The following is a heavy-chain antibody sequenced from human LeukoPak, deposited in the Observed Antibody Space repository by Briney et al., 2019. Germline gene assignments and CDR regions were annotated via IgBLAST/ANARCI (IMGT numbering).Heavy chain of an antibody. CDR2: ISGSGGST. D-gene: IGHD2-2*03. J-gene: IGHJ3*02. CDR1: GFTFSRYA. Sequence: GGSLRLSCAASGFTFSRYAMSWVRQAPGKGLEWVSVISGSGGSTYYADSVKGRFSISRDNSKNTLYLQMNSLRAEDTAVYYCAKDYLDIVVVPAALDAFDIWGQGTMVTISS. CDR3: AKDYLDIVVVPAALDAFDI. V-gene: IGHV3-23*01.